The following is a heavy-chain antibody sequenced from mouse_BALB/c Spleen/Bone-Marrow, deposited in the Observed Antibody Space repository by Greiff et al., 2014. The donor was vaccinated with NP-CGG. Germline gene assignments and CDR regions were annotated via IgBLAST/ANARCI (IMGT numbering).Heavy chain of an antibody. D-gene: IGHD1-1*01. Sequence: EVQLVESGAELVKPGASVKLSCTASGFNIKDTYMHWVKQRPEQGLEWIGRIDPANGNTKYDPKFQGKATITADTSSNTAYLQLSSLTSEDTAVYYCAAYYYGSSQFAYWGQGTLVTFSA. CDR2: IDPANGNT. CDR3: AAYYYGSSQFAY. CDR1: GFNIKDTY. J-gene: IGHJ3*01. V-gene: IGHV14-3*02.